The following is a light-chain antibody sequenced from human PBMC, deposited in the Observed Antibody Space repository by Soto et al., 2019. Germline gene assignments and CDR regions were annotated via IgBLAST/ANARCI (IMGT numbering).Light chain of an antibody. Sequence: DIQMTQSPATLSASVGDRVTITCRASQSISTWLAWYQQKPGKAPKLLIYKASSLESGVPSRFSGSGSGTEFPLTISSLQPDDFAPYYYQQYNSYPRTFGQGTRVEIK. CDR3: QQYNSYPRT. J-gene: IGKJ1*01. CDR1: QSISTW. V-gene: IGKV1-5*03. CDR2: KAS.